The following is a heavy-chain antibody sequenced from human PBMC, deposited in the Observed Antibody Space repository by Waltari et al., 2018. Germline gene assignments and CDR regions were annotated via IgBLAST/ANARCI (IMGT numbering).Heavy chain of an antibody. CDR1: GITFSRYW. CDR3: ATCYYYDSSGNYYVSDY. D-gene: IGHD3-22*01. CDR2: INSDGSST. V-gene: IGHV3-74*01. Sequence: EVQLVESGGGLVQPGGSLRLSCAASGITFSRYWMHWVRQAPGKGLVWVSRINSDGSSTSYADSVKGRFTISRDNAKNTLYLQMNRLRAEDTAVYYCATCYYYDSSGNYYVSDYWGQGTLVTVSS. J-gene: IGHJ4*02.